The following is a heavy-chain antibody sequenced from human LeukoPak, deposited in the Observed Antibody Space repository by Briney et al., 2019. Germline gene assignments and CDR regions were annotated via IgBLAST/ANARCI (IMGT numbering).Heavy chain of an antibody. CDR2: ISSSSTTI. Sequence: PGRFLRLSCADTGTTFSSNSMRWVRRDRGKWMEWVSYISSSSTTIHYADSVKGRFTISRDNAKNSLYLQMNSLRAEETAVYYCAELGITKIGGVWGKGTTVTISS. CDR1: GTTFSSNS. D-gene: IGHD3-10*02. CDR3: AELGITKIGGV. J-gene: IGHJ6*04. V-gene: IGHV3-48*04.